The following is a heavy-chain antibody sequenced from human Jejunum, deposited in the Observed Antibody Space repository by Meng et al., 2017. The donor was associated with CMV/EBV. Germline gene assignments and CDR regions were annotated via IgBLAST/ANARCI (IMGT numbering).Heavy chain of an antibody. V-gene: IGHV3-7*01. CDR3: ARMGYGFEFFDV. D-gene: IGHD5-12*01. CDR2: INADGGET. Sequence: SGFTFHTNGMNWVRQAPGKGLEWVDNINADGGETYYLESVKGRFSISRDNAKNSLYLQMSSLRPEDTAVYYCARMGYGFEFFDVWGQGTMVTVSS. CDR1: GFTFHTNG. J-gene: IGHJ3*01.